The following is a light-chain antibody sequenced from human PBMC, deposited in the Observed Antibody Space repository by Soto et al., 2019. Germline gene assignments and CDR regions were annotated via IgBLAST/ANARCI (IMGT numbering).Light chain of an antibody. Sequence: EIVMTQSPATLSVSPGERATLSCRASQSVSSNLAWYQQKPGQAPRLLIYGASTRATVIPARFSGSESGTEFTLTISSLQSEDFAVYYCQQYNNWTFGQGTKVDIK. CDR3: QQYNNWT. V-gene: IGKV3-15*01. J-gene: IGKJ1*01. CDR1: QSVSSN. CDR2: GAS.